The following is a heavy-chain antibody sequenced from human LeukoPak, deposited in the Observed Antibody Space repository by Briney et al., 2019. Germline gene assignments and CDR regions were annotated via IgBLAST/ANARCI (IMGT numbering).Heavy chain of an antibody. CDR2: IRYDGSNK. V-gene: IGHV3-30*02. J-gene: IGHJ4*02. CDR1: GFTFSSYG. Sequence: GGSLRLSCAASGFTFSSYGMHWVRQAPGKGLEWVAFIRYDGSNKYYADSVKGRFTISRDNSKNTLYLQMNSLRAEDTAVYYCAKDVDTYYYDSSGFPPDYWGQGTLVTVSS. CDR3: AKDVDTYYYDSSGFPPDY. D-gene: IGHD3-22*01.